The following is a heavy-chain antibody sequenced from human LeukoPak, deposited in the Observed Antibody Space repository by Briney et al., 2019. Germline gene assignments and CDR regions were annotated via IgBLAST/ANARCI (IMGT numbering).Heavy chain of an antibody. D-gene: IGHD3-22*01. Sequence: ASVNVSCTASGYTFTSYYMHWVRQAPGQGLEWMGIINPSGGSTSYAQKFQGRVTMTRDTSTSTVYMELSSLRSEDTAVYYCARDLIDITMIVVVTGPYYYYGMDVWGQGTTVTVSS. CDR3: ARDLIDITMIVVVTGPYYYYGMDV. J-gene: IGHJ6*02. V-gene: IGHV1-46*01. CDR2: INPSGGST. CDR1: GYTFTSYY.